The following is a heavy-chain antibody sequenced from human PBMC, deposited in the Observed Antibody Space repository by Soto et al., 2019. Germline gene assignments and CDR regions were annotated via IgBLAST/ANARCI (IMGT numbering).Heavy chain of an antibody. D-gene: IGHD3-22*01. Sequence: VQLVESGGGLVQPGGSLRLSCAASGFTFSIYDMHWVRQVTGKGLEWVSAIGTAGDTYYPGSVKGRFTISRENAKNSLYLQRNSLRAGDTAVYYCARAGYDSSGYYYMSWGQGTLVTVSS. CDR1: GFTFSIYD. V-gene: IGHV3-13*01. CDR2: IGTAGDT. J-gene: IGHJ5*02. CDR3: ARAGYDSSGYYYMS.